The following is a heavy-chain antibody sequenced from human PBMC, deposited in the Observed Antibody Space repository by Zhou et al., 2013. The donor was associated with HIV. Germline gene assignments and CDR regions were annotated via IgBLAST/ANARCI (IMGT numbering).Heavy chain of an antibody. D-gene: IGHD3-22*01. Sequence: QVQLVQSGAEVKKPGSSVKVSCKASGGTFSSYAISWVRQAPGQGLEWMGGIIPIFGTANYAQKFQGRVTITTDESTSTAYMELSSLRSEDTAVYYCARSSYYYDSSGYTNFDYWGQGTLVTVSS. CDR3: ARSSYYYDSSGYTNFDY. V-gene: IGHV1-69*05. CDR1: GGTFSSYA. J-gene: IGHJ4*02. CDR2: IIPIFGTA.